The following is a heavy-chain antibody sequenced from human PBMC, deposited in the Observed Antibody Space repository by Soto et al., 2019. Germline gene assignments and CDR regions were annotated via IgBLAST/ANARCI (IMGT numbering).Heavy chain of an antibody. V-gene: IGHV3-30-3*01. Sequence: PGGCLRLSCAASGFTFSPYTMHWVRQTPGKGLEWVAVISYDGSDKYYAGSVRGRFTISRDNSKNTLFLQMNSLRAEDTALYYCARGGGFCGADCYKGGIDYWGQGALVTVSS. D-gene: IGHD2-21*02. CDR2: ISYDGSDK. CDR3: ARGGGFCGADCYKGGIDY. J-gene: IGHJ4*02. CDR1: GFTFSPYT.